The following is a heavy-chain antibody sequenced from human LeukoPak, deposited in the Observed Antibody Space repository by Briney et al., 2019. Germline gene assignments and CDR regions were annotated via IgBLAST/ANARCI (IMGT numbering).Heavy chain of an antibody. V-gene: IGHV5-51*01. CDR1: GYSFSTYW. J-gene: IGHJ4*02. CDR2: IYPGDSDT. D-gene: IGHD3-22*01. CDR3: ARRFFYDSSGYYYFDY. Sequence: GESLKISCQGSGYSFSTYWIGWARQMPGKGLEWMGIIYPGDSDTRYSPSFQGQVTISADKSISTAYFQWSRLKASDTAMYYCARRFFYDSSGYYYFDYWGQGTLVTVSS.